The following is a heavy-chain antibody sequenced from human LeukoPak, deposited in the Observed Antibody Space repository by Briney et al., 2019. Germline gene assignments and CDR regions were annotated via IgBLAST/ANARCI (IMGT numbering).Heavy chain of an antibody. V-gene: IGHV3-21*01. D-gene: IGHD3-10*01. CDR1: GFTFSSYS. Sequence: PGGSLRLSCAASGFTFSSYSMNWVRQAPGKGLEWVSSISSSSSYIYYADSVKGRFTISRDNAKNPLYLQMNSLRAEDTAVYYCARGYYGSGSSWFDPWGQGTLVTVSP. CDR2: ISSSSSYI. J-gene: IGHJ5*02. CDR3: ARGYYGSGSSWFDP.